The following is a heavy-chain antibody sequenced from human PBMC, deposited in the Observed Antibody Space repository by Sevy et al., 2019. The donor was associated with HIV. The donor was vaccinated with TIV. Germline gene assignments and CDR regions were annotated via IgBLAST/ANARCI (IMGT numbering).Heavy chain of an antibody. V-gene: IGHV1-18*01. D-gene: IGHD6-25*01. CDR1: GYTFTSYG. Sequence: ASVKGSCKASGYTFTSYGISWVRQAPGQGLEWIGWISAYNGQTDYAQKLQGRVTMTTDTSTTTAYMELTSLRSDDTAVYYCATYSSDIYFHGLDVWGQGTTVTVSS. CDR2: ISAYNGQT. CDR3: ATYSSDIYFHGLDV. J-gene: IGHJ6*02.